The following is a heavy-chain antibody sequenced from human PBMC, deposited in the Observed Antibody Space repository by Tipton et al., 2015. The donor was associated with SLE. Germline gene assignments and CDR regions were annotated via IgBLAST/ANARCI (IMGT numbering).Heavy chain of an antibody. V-gene: IGHV3-7*03. CDR1: GVTFSNYW. Sequence: SLRLSCAASGVTFSNYWMSWVRQAPGKGLEWVANIKEDGSETYYVDSVKGRFTISRDNAKNSLYLQINSLRPEDTALYYCAKDIGNSGYLFDYWGQGALVTVSS. CDR2: IKEDGSET. D-gene: IGHD5-12*01. J-gene: IGHJ4*02. CDR3: AKDIGNSGYLFDY.